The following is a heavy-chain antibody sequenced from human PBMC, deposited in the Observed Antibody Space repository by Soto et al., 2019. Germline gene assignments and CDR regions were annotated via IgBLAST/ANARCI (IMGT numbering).Heavy chain of an antibody. D-gene: IGHD3-10*01. CDR2: TIPVFNTA. J-gene: IGHJ3*02. CDR3: ARGVYGSENYYAGPAHFDI. V-gene: IGHV1-69*06. Sequence: QVQLEQSGAEVKKPGSSVKVSCKASGGTLSDHGVAWLRQAPGQGLEWMGGTIPVFNTAKYAQKFQGRDTVTADKFTNIAYMEVSILRSEDTALYLCARGVYGSENYYAGPAHFDIGSDWTMFIVSS. CDR1: GGTLSDHG.